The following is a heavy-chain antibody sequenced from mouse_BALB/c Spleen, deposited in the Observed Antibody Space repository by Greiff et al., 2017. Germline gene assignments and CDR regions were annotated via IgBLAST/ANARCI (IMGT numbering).Heavy chain of an antibody. CDR3: ARGTARATFAY. Sequence: VVEPGASVKIPCKASGYTFTDYNMDWVKQSHGKSLEWIGDINPNNGGTIYNQKFKGKATLTVDKSSSTAYMELRSLTSEDTAVYYCARGTARATFAYWGQGTLVTVSA. CDR1: GYTFTDYN. J-gene: IGHJ3*01. D-gene: IGHD3-2*01. V-gene: IGHV1-18*01. CDR2: INPNNGGT.